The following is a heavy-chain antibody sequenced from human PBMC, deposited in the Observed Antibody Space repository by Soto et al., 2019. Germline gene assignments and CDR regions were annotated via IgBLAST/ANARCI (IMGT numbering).Heavy chain of an antibody. J-gene: IGHJ6*02. CDR3: ARDRRVSGDPNYYGMDV. Sequence: QVQLQESGPGLVKPSQTLSLTCTVSGGSISSGGYYWSWIRQHPGKGLEWIGYIYYSGSTYYNPSLKSRVTISVDTSKNQFSLKLSSVTAADTAVYYCARDRRVSGDPNYYGMDVWGQGTTVTVSS. V-gene: IGHV4-31*03. CDR2: IYYSGST. D-gene: IGHD3-10*01. CDR1: GGSISSGGYY.